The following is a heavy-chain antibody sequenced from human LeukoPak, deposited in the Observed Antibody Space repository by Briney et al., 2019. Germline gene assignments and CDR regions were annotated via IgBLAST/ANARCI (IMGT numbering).Heavy chain of an antibody. J-gene: IGHJ4*02. CDR2: ISRSADIT. V-gene: IGHV3-23*01. CDR3: AKEEGPNDF. CDR1: GFTFSSYA. Sequence: GGSLRLSCAASGFTFSSYAMSWVRQAPGKGLEWVSAISRSADITYYADSVKGRFTISRDISKNTLFLQMNSLRAEDTAVYYCAKEEGPNDFWGQGTLVTVSS.